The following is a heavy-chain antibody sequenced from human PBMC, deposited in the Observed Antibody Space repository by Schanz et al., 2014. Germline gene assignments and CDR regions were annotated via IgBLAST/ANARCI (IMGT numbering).Heavy chain of an antibody. J-gene: IGHJ4*02. CDR2: INTGNGYT. CDR3: ATGPSGSLDY. Sequence: QVQLVQSGAEVKGPGASVKVSCKASGYSFTPFPIHWVRQAPGHRPEWMGRINTGNGYTHYSETFQDRVTISADTSASTAYMEVRSLTSEDTAVYYCATGPSGSLDYWGQGTLVTVSS. D-gene: IGHD3-10*01. CDR1: GYSFTPFP. V-gene: IGHV1-3*04.